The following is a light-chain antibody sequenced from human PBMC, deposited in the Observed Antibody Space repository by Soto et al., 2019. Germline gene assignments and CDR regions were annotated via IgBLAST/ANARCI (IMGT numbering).Light chain of an antibody. CDR2: GTS. CDR1: QSVSSNS. Sequence: EIVLTQSPGTLSLSPGEGATLSCRASQSVSSNSLAWYQQKPGRAPRLLIYGTSTRATGIPDRFSGSGSGTDFTLTISRLEPEDSALYYCQQYGRSPLTFGGGTKGISN. CDR3: QQYGRSPLT. V-gene: IGKV3-20*01. J-gene: IGKJ4*01.